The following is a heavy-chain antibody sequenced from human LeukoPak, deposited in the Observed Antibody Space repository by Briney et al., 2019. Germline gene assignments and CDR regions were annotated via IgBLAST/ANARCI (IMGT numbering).Heavy chain of an antibody. CDR3: ARQTGSGLFSLP. CDR1: GYSISSGYY. J-gene: IGHJ4*02. V-gene: IGHV4-38-2*02. D-gene: IGHD3-10*01. CDR2: ICHSGST. Sequence: SETLSLTCTVSGYSISSGYYWGWIRQPPGKGLEWIGSICHSGSTYYNPSLKSRVTISVDTSKNQFSLKLSSVTAADTAVYYCARQTGSGLFSLPGGQGTLVTVSS.